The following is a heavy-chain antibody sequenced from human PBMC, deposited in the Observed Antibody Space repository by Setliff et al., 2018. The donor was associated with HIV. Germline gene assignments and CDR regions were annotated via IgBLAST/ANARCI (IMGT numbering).Heavy chain of an antibody. Sequence: ASVQVSCQASGYIFISYGISWVRQAPGQGLEWMGWISAYNGNTKYAQKFQGRVTMTEDTSTDTAYMELSSLRSGDTAVYYCARQPRWLPFPRYFDYWGQGTLVTVSS. CDR3: ARQPRWLPFPRYFDY. J-gene: IGHJ4*02. CDR2: ISAYNGNT. CDR1: GYIFISYG. V-gene: IGHV1-18*01. D-gene: IGHD5-12*01.